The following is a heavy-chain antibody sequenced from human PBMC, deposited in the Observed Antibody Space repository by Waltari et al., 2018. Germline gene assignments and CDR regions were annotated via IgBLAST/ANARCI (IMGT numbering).Heavy chain of an antibody. CDR1: GFTFSGST. CDR2: IRTKPNNYAT. Sequence: EVQVVESGGGLVQPGGSLKLSCATSGFTFSGSTIHWVRQTSGKGLEWIGRIRTKPNNYATRYTGSVEGRFTISRDDSENTAYLQMSSLRVDDSAVYYCAKGSRGYTNYFFDSWGQGTLVSVSS. J-gene: IGHJ4*02. V-gene: IGHV3-73*01. D-gene: IGHD3-16*02. CDR3: AKGSRGYTNYFFDS.